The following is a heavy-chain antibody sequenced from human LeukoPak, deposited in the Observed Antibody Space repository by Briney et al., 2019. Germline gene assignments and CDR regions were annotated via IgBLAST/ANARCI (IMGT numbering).Heavy chain of an antibody. V-gene: IGHV1-69*05. J-gene: IGHJ4*02. CDR2: IIPIFGTA. Sequence: GASVKVSCKASGGTFSSYAISWVRQAPGQGLEWMGGIIPIFGTANYAQKSQGRVTITTDESTSTAYMELSSLRSEDTAVYYCARVFTVEYDSSVYFDYWGQGTLVTVSS. CDR1: GGTFSSYA. CDR3: ARVFTVEYDSSVYFDY. D-gene: IGHD3-22*01.